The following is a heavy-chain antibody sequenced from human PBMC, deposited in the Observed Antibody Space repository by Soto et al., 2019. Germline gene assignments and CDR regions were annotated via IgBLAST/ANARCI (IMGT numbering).Heavy chain of an antibody. CDR1: GFTFSSYA. J-gene: IGHJ4*02. CDR3: ANFILDYGDYVDY. V-gene: IGHV3-23*01. CDR2: ISGSGGST. Sequence: GGSLRLSCAASGFTFSSYAMSWVRQAPGKGLEWVSAISGSGGSTYYADSVKGRFTISRGNSKNTLYLQMNSLRAEDTAVYYCANFILDYGDYVDYWGQGTLVTVSS. D-gene: IGHD4-17*01.